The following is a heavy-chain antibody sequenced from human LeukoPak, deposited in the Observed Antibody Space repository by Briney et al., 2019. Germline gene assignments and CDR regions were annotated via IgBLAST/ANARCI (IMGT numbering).Heavy chain of an antibody. CDR3: AKDLRSGGNSEGAFDI. D-gene: IGHD4-23*01. CDR2: ITGSGGST. Sequence: GRSLRLSCAASGFTFSSYAMSWVRQAPGKGLEWVSIITGSGGSTYYADSVKGGFTISRDNSKNTLYLQMNSLRAEDTAVYYCAKDLRSGGNSEGAFDIWCQGTTVTVTS. CDR1: GFTFSSYA. V-gene: IGHV3-23*01. J-gene: IGHJ3*02.